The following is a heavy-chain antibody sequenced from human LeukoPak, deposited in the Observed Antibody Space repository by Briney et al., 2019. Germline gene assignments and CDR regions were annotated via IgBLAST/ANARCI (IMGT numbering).Heavy chain of an antibody. D-gene: IGHD3-10*01. CDR1: GFTFSSYS. V-gene: IGHV3-48*01. CDR3: SSAHSTVRGVDLDY. J-gene: IGHJ4*02. CDR2: ISSSSSTI. Sequence: GGSLRLSCAAAGFTFSSYSMNWVRQAPGKGLEWVSYISSSSSTIYYADSVKGRFTISRDNAKNSLYLQMNSLRAEDTAVYYCSSAHSTVRGVDLDYWGQGTLVTVSS.